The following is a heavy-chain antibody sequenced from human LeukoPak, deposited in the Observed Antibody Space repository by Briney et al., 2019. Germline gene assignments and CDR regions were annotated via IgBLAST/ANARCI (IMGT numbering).Heavy chain of an antibody. J-gene: IGHJ4*02. V-gene: IGHV1-18*01. CDR2: ISAYNGNT. Sequence: GASVKVSCKASGDTFTSYGISWVRQAPGQGLEWMGWISAYNGNTNYAQELQGRVTMTTDTSTSTAYMELRSLRSDDTAVYYCASGGPATTFETLYYYDYWGQGSLVTVSS. D-gene: IGHD3-16*01. CDR1: GDTFTSYG. CDR3: ASGGPATTFETLYYYDY.